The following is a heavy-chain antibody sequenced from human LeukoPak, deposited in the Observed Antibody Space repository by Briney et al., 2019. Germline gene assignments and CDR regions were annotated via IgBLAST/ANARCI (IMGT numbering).Heavy chain of an antibody. CDR1: GGSISSYY. D-gene: IGHD3-22*01. CDR3: ARLPYYYDSSGYRDY. CDR2: IYYSGST. V-gene: IGHV4-59*08. Sequence: SETLSLTCTVSGGSISSYYWSWIRQPPGKGLEWIGYIYYSGSTNYNPSLKSRVTISVDTSKNQFSLKLSSVTAADTAVYCCARLPYYYDSSGYRDYWGQGTLVTVSS. J-gene: IGHJ4*02.